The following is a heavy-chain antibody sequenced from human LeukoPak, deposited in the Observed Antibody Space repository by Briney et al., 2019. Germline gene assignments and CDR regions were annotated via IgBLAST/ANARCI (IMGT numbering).Heavy chain of an antibody. V-gene: IGHV3-48*01. CDR3: ARGTSWFDY. Sequence: GGSLRLSCAASGFTFSAYSMNWVRQAPGKGLEWVSYITSSSSTIYYADSLKGRFTISRDNAKNSLYLQMNSLRAEDTAVYYCARGTSWFDYWGQGTLVTVSS. D-gene: IGHD2-2*01. J-gene: IGHJ5*01. CDR1: GFTFSAYS. CDR2: ITSSSSTI.